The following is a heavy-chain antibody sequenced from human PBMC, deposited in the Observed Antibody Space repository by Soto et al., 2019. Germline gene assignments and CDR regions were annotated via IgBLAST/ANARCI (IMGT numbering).Heavy chain of an antibody. V-gene: IGHV2-5*01. Sequence: SGPTLVNLIHTLTLTCTFYGFSLKSSGVGVAWIRQPPGKALEWLALVYWSDEKRYSPSLKNRLTITKDTSKNEVVLTMTNMDPLETATYSCAHKDYYFATGTYYNVRWFDPWGKGILVTVSS. CDR3: AHKDYYFATGTYYNVRWFDP. CDR2: VYWSDEK. D-gene: IGHD3-10*01. CDR1: GFSLKSSGVG. J-gene: IGHJ5*02.